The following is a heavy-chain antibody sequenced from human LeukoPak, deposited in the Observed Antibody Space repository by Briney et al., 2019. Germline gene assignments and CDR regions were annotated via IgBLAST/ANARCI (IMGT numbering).Heavy chain of an antibody. J-gene: IGHJ6*03. CDR3: ARHGHCTNGVCYSNYYYHMDV. V-gene: IGHV5-51*01. D-gene: IGHD2-8*01. CDR2: IYPDDSDT. Sequence: GESLKISCKGSGYSFASSWIGWVRQMPGKGLEWMGIIYPDDSDTRYSPSVEGQITISVDKSISTAYLQWGSLKASDTAVYYCARHGHCTNGVCYSNYYYHMDVWGKGTTVTVSS. CDR1: GYSFASSW.